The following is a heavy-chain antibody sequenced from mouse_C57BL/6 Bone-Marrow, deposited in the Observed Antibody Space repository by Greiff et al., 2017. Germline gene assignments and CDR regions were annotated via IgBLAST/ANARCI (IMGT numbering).Heavy chain of an antibody. D-gene: IGHD2-4*01. Sequence: EVKLMESGGGLVQPGESLKLPCESNEYEFPSHDMSWVRKTPEKRLELVAAINSDGGSTYYPDTMERRFIISRDNTKKTLYLQMSSLRSEDTALYYCARLAVYYDYAWFAYWGQGTLVTVSA. CDR2: INSDGGST. V-gene: IGHV5-2*01. J-gene: IGHJ3*01. CDR3: ARLAVYYDYAWFAY. CDR1: EYEFPSHD.